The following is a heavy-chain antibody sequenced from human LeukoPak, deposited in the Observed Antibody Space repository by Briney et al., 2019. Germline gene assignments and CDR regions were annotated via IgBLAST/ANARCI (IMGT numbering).Heavy chain of an antibody. CDR3: ARDHLIAVAPTKIDP. D-gene: IGHD6-19*01. J-gene: IGHJ5*02. Sequence: PGASVKVSCKASGYTFTSYGISWVRQAPGQGLEWMGWISAYNGNTNYAQKLQGRVTMTTDTSTSTAYMELRSLRSDDTAMYYCARDHLIAVAPTKIDPWGQGTLVTVSS. V-gene: IGHV1-18*01. CDR2: ISAYNGNT. CDR1: GYTFTSYG.